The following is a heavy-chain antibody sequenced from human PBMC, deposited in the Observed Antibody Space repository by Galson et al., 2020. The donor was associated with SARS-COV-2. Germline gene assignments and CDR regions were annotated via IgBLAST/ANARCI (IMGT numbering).Heavy chain of an antibody. J-gene: IGHJ4*02. D-gene: IGHD3-22*01. CDR2: IYYSGST. V-gene: IGHV4-30-4*01. Sequence: ASETLSLTCTVSGGSISSGDYFWSWIRQPPGKGLEWIGYIYYSGSTYYNPSLKSRVTISVDTSKNQFSLKLSSVTAADTAVYYCARVLGQGPFNYYDSSGYWFDYWGQGTLVTVSS. CDR1: GGSISSGDYF. CDR3: ARVLGQGPFNYYDSSGYWFDY.